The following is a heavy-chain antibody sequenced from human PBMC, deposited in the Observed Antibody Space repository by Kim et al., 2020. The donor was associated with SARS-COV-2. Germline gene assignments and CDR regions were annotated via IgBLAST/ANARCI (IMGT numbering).Heavy chain of an antibody. V-gene: IGHV3-23*01. D-gene: IGHD1-1*01. J-gene: IGHJ4*02. Sequence: VQRRLTISRDNSKNTLYQQMNTLRAEDTAVYYCAKDRRELATGRPIYFDYWGQGTLVTVSS. CDR3: AKDRRELATGRPIYFDY.